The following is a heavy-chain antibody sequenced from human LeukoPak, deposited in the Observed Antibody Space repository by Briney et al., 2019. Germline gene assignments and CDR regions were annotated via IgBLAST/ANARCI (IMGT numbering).Heavy chain of an antibody. J-gene: IGHJ4*02. V-gene: IGHV4-30-2*01. CDR3: ARSTPVTYYFGY. CDR2: IYHSGSA. CDR1: GGSISSSGYS. D-gene: IGHD4-17*01. Sequence: SETLSLTCAVSGGSISSSGYSWSWIRQPPGTGLEWIGYIYHSGSAYYNPSLKSRVTMSVDRSKNQFSLNLSSVTAADTAVYYCARSTPVTYYFGYWGQGTLVTVSP.